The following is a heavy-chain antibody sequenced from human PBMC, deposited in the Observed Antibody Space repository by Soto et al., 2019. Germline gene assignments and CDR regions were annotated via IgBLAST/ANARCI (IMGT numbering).Heavy chain of an antibody. D-gene: IGHD1-26*01. J-gene: IGHJ4*02. CDR2: IYHSGST. CDR3: ARIPRAATGATISGYYFDY. CDR1: GYSISSGYY. V-gene: IGHV4-38-2*01. Sequence: SETLSLTCAVSGYSISSGYYWGWIRQPPGKGLEWIGSIYHSGSTYYNPSLKSRVTISVDTSKNQFSLKLSSVTAADTAVYYCARIPRAATGATISGYYFDYWGQGTLVTVSS.